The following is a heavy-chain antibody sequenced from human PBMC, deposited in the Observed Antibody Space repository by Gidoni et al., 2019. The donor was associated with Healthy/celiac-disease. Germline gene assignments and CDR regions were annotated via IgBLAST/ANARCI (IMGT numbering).Heavy chain of an antibody. D-gene: IGHD2-15*01. Sequence: QVTVKESGPVLVKPTETLTLNCTVSGFSLSHARMGVSWIRQPPGKALEWLAHIFSTDAKSYRTSLKSRLTISKDTSKRQVVLTMTNMYPVDTATYYCARASRGVVVAATYFDYWGQGTLVTVSS. CDR2: IFSTDAK. J-gene: IGHJ4*02. CDR1: GFSLSHARMG. CDR3: ARASRGVVVAATYFDY. V-gene: IGHV2-26*01.